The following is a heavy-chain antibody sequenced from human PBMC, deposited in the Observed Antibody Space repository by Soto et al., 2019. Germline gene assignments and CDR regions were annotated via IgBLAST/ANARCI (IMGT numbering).Heavy chain of an antibody. CDR3: AREVAAAGTNLFDY. V-gene: IGHV3-33*01. CDR2: IWYDGSNK. CDR1: GFTFRSYG. J-gene: IGHJ4*02. Sequence: GGSLRLSCAASGFTFRSYGMHWVRQAPGKGLELVAVIWYDGSNKYYADSVKGLFTISRDSSNNTLYLQMSSLRAEDTGAYYCAREVAAAGTNLFDYWGQGALVTVS. D-gene: IGHD6-13*01.